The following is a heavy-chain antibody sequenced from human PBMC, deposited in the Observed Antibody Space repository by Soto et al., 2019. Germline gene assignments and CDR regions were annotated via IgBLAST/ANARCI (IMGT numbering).Heavy chain of an antibody. Sequence: GESLKISCKGSGYNFATYWIAWVRQMPGKGLEYMGIIYPGDSDTRYSPSFQGQVTFSADKSISTAYLQWSSLKASDTAMYYCARHGLYGDYASNYFDPWGQGTLVTVSS. CDR3: ARHGLYGDYASNYFDP. V-gene: IGHV5-51*01. D-gene: IGHD4-17*01. CDR2: IYPGDSDT. CDR1: GYNFATYW. J-gene: IGHJ5*02.